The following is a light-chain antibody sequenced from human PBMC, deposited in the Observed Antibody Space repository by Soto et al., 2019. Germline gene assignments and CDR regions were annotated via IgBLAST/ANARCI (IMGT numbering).Light chain of an antibody. Sequence: EIVMTHSPATLSVSPWEIATLSCGASQSVSSNLAWYQQKPGQAPRLLIYGASTRATGIPARFSGSGSGTDFTPTISRLEPEDFAVYYCQQYGSFSWTFGQGTKVDIK. CDR1: QSVSSN. CDR2: GAS. CDR3: QQYGSFSWT. J-gene: IGKJ1*01. V-gene: IGKV3-15*01.